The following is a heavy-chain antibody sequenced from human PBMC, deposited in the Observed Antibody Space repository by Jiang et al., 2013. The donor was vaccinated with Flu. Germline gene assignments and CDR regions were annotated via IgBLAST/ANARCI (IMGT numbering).Heavy chain of an antibody. V-gene: IGHV3-7*03. Sequence: VQLVESGGGLVQPGGSLRLSCAASGFTFTNYWMSWVRQAPGKGLEWVANIKQDGSEKHYVDSVKGRFTISRDNAKNSLFLQMNSLRAEDTAVYYCARDGTGGGVHYWYFDLWAVAPWSLSPQ. J-gene: IGHJ2*01. CDR2: IKQDGSEK. CDR3: ARDGTGGGVHYWYFDL. CDR1: GFTFTNYW. D-gene: IGHD1-14*01.